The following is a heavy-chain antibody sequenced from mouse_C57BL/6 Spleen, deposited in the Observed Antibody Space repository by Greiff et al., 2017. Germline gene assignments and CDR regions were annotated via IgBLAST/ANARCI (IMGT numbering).Heavy chain of an antibody. D-gene: IGHD2-3*01. V-gene: IGHV6-6*01. Sequence: VQRVESGGGLVQPGGSMKLSCAASGFTFSDAWMDWVRQSPEKGLEWVAEIRNKANNHATYYAESVKGRFTISRDDSKSSVYLQMNSLRAEDTGIYYCTRDGYLWYFDVWGTGTTVTVSS. J-gene: IGHJ1*03. CDR2: IRNKANNHAT. CDR1: GFTFSDAW. CDR3: TRDGYLWYFDV.